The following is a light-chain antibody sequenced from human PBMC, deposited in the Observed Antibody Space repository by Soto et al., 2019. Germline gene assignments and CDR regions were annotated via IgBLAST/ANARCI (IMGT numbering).Light chain of an antibody. CDR1: ESISSW. V-gene: IGKV1-5*03. J-gene: IGKJ2*03. CDR2: RAS. CDR3: QRYNWYPYS. Sequence: DIQMTQSTSTLSASVGDTVTITCRASESISSWLAWYQQKPGEAPKLLIYRASILESGVPSRFSGSGSGTEFTLTISSLQPDDFATYYCQRYNWYPYSFGQGTKLEIK.